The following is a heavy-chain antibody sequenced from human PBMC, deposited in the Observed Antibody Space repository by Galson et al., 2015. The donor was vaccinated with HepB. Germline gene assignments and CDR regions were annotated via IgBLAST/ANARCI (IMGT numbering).Heavy chain of an antibody. CDR3: ARAEDIVVVPAAMANFDY. D-gene: IGHD2-2*01. Sequence: SVKVSCKASGYTFTSYGISWVRQAPGQGLEWMGWISAYNGNTNYAQKLQGRVTMTTDTSTSTAYMELRSLRSDDTAVYYCARAEDIVVVPAAMANFDYWGQGTLVTVSS. CDR2: ISAYNGNT. V-gene: IGHV1-18*01. CDR1: GYTFTSYG. J-gene: IGHJ4*02.